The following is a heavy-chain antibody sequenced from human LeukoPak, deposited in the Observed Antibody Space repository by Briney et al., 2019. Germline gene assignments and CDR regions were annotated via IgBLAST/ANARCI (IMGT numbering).Heavy chain of an antibody. CDR2: IYPGDSDT. J-gene: IGHJ3*02. Sequence: GESLKISCKGSGYSFTSYWIGWVRQMPGKGLERMGIIYPGDSDTRYSPSFQGQVTISADKSISTAYLQWSSLKASDTAMYYCARLGYCGGDCSHDAFDIWGQGTMVTVSS. CDR1: GYSFTSYW. D-gene: IGHD2-21*01. CDR3: ARLGYCGGDCSHDAFDI. V-gene: IGHV5-51*01.